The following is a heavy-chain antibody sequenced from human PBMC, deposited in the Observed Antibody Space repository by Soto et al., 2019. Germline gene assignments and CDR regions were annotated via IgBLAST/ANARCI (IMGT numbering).Heavy chain of an antibody. V-gene: IGHV4-59*01. CDR3: ARVMVRGRYGLDV. CDR1: DGSISTYY. Sequence: SETLSLTCTVSDGSISTYYWIWIRQPPGKGLEWIGYIHYSGSTNSNPSLKSRVTISVDTSKNQFALKLSSVTAADTAVYYCARVMVRGRYGLDVWGQGTTVTVSS. CDR2: IHYSGST. J-gene: IGHJ6*02. D-gene: IGHD3-10*01.